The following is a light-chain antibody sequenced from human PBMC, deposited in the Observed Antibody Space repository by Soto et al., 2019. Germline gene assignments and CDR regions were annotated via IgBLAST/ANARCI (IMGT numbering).Light chain of an antibody. CDR2: ENN. V-gene: IGLV1-51*02. Sequence: QSVLPQPPSVSAAPGQKVTISCSGSSSNIGNNYVSWYQQFPGTAPKLLIYENNKRPSGIPDRFSGSKSGTSATLGITGLQTGDEADYYCGTWDSRLSARVFGGGTKVTVL. CDR3: GTWDSRLSARV. J-gene: IGLJ3*02. CDR1: SSNIGNNY.